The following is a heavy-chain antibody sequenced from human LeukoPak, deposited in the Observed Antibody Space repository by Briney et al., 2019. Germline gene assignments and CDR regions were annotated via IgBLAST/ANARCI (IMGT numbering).Heavy chain of an antibody. Sequence: SETLSLTCTVSGGSISSSSYYWGWIRQPPGKGLEWIGSIYYSGSTYYNPSLKSRVTISVDTSKNQFSLKLSSVTAADTAVYYCARPRSSRPELTYWGQGTLVTVSS. V-gene: IGHV4-39*07. J-gene: IGHJ4*02. CDR3: ARPRSSRPELTY. D-gene: IGHD6-13*01. CDR2: IYYSGST. CDR1: GGSISSSSYY.